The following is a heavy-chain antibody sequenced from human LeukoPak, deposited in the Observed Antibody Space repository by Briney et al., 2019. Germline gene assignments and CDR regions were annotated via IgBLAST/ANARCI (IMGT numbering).Heavy chain of an antibody. Sequence: NPGGSLRLSCAASGLTFSSYSMNWVRQAPGKGLEWVSSISSSSSYIYYADSVKGRFTISRDNAKNSLYLQMNSLRAEDTAVYYCARVPLYSSGWYSYFQHWGQGTLVTVSS. V-gene: IGHV3-21*01. CDR1: GLTFSSYS. CDR3: ARVPLYSSGWYSYFQH. J-gene: IGHJ1*01. D-gene: IGHD6-19*01. CDR2: ISSSSSYI.